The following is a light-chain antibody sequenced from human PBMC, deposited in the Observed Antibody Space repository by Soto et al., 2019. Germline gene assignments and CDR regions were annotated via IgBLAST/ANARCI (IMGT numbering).Light chain of an antibody. J-gene: IGKJ5*01. CDR2: LGS. V-gene: IGKV2-28*01. Sequence: DIVMTQSPLSLPVTPGEPASISCRSSQSLLHSNGYNYLDWYLQKPGQSPQLLIYLGSNRASGVADMFSGRGSGTDFTLKISRVEAADVGVYYCMQDLQAPPTFGPGTRLAIK. CDR1: QSLLHSNGYNY. CDR3: MQDLQAPPT.